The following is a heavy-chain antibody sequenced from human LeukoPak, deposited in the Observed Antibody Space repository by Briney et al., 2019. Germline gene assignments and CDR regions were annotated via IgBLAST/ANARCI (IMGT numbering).Heavy chain of an antibody. Sequence: GGSLRLSCAASGFTFNNAWMSWVRQAPGKGLEWVGRIKSKIDGGTTDYAAPVKGRFTISRDDSKNTLYLQMNSLRAEDTAVYYCARVEGDFDYWGQGTLVTVSS. J-gene: IGHJ4*02. CDR1: GFTFNNAW. CDR3: ARVEGDFDY. CDR2: IKSKIDGGTT. V-gene: IGHV3-15*01.